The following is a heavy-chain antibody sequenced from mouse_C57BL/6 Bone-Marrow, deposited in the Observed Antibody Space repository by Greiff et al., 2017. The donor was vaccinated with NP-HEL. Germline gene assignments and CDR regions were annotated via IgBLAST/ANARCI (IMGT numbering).Heavy chain of an antibody. CDR2: IYPRSGNT. J-gene: IGHJ2*01. Sequence: QVQLQQSGAELARPGASVKLSCKASGYTFTSYGISWVKQRTGQGLEWIGEIYPRSGNTYYNEKFKGKATLTADKSSSTAYMELRSLTSEDSAVYFCARPLNYYCSSYPFDYWGQGTTLTVSS. CDR1: GYTFTSYG. D-gene: IGHD1-1*01. CDR3: ARPLNYYCSSYPFDY. V-gene: IGHV1-81*01.